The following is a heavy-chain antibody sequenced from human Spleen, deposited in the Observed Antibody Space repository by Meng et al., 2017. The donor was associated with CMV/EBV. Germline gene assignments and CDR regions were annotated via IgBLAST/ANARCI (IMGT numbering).Heavy chain of an antibody. CDR2: INHSGST. V-gene: IGHV4-34*01. CDR1: GGSFSGYY. CDR3: ARDTYYDSSGDGFDI. J-gene: IGHJ3*02. D-gene: IGHD3-22*01. Sequence: ESLKISCAVYGGSFSGYYWSWIRQPPGKGLEWIGEINHSGSTNYNPSLKSRVTISIDTSKNQFSLKLSSVTAADTAMYYCARDTYYDSSGDGFDIWGQGTVVTVPS.